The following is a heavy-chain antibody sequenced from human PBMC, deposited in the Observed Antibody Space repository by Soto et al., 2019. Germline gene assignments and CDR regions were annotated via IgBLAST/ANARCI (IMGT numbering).Heavy chain of an antibody. D-gene: IGHD6-13*01. CDR3: AKNDNQYSSRWTDLEV. V-gene: IGHV3-9*01. Sequence: EVQLVESGGGLVQPGRSLRLSCAASGFTFDDYAMHWVRQAPGKGLEWVSGISWNSGSIGYADSVKGRFTISRDNAKNSLYLQMNSLRAEDTALYYCAKNDNQYSSRWTDLEVWGKGTTVTVSS. J-gene: IGHJ6*04. CDR1: GFTFDDYA. CDR2: ISWNSGSI.